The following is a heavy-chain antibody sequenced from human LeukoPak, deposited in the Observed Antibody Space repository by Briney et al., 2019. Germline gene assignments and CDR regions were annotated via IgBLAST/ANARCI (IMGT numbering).Heavy chain of an antibody. CDR1: GATFTSYA. CDR2: IIPILGIA. D-gene: IGHD6-13*01. V-gene: IGHV1-69*04. CDR3: ARFGGNIRYSSSWVFDP. Sequence: ASVKVSCKASGATFTSYAISWVRQAPGQGLEWMGRIIPILGIANYAQKFQGRVTITADKSTSTAYMELSSLRSEDTAVYYCARFGGNIRYSSSWVFDPWGQGTLVTVSS. J-gene: IGHJ5*02.